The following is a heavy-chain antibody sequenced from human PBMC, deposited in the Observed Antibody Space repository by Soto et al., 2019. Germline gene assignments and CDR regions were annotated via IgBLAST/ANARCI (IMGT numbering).Heavy chain of an antibody. CDR3: ATIAVAGTARRDDY. CDR2: ISWNSGSI. Sequence: PGGSLRLSCAASGFTFDDYAMHWVRQAPGKGLEWVSGISWNSGSIGYADSVKGRFTISRDNAKNSLYLQMNSLRAEDTALYYCATIAVAGTARRDDYWGRGTLVTVSS. D-gene: IGHD6-19*01. V-gene: IGHV3-9*01. J-gene: IGHJ4*02. CDR1: GFTFDDYA.